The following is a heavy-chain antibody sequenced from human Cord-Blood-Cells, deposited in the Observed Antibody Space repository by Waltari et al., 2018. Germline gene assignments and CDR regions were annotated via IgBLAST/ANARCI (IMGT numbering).Heavy chain of an antibody. CDR1: GGTFSSYA. V-gene: IGHV1-69*06. CDR2: IITIFGTA. D-gene: IGHD6-13*01. Sequence: QVQLVQSGAEVKKPGSSVKVSCKASGGTFSSYAISWVRQATGQGLEWMGGIITIFGTANYAQKFQGRVTITADKSTSTAYMELSSLGSEDTAVDYCARGYSSSLYFDYWGQGTLVTVSS. J-gene: IGHJ4*02. CDR3: ARGYSSSLYFDY.